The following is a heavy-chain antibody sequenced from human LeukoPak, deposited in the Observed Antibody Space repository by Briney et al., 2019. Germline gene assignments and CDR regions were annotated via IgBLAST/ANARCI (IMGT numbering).Heavy chain of an antibody. V-gene: IGHV3-23*01. CDR1: GFTFSSYS. D-gene: IGHD4-17*01. CDR2: ISGSGDST. J-gene: IGHJ4*02. Sequence: GGSLRLSCAASGFTFSSYSMNWVRQAPGKGLEWVSAISGSGDSTYYADSVKGRFTISRDNSRNTLYLQMNSLRADDTAMYYCAVEKRSTTAYDYWGQGTLVTVSS. CDR3: AVEKRSTTAYDY.